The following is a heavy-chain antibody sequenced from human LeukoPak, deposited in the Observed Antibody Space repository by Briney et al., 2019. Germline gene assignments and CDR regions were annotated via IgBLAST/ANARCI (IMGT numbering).Heavy chain of an antibody. V-gene: IGHV4-34*01. CDR1: GGSFSGYY. D-gene: IGHD3-22*01. Sequence: SETLSLTCAVYGGSFSGYYWSWIRQPPGKGLEWIGEINHSGSTNYNPSLKSRVTISVDTSKNQFSLKLSSVTAADTAVYYCARGDPYDSSGYFPLNYWGQGTLVTVSS. CDR3: ARGDPYDSSGYFPLNY. J-gene: IGHJ4*02. CDR2: INHSGST.